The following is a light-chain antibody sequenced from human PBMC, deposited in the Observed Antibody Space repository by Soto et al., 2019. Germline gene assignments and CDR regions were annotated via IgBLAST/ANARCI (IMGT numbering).Light chain of an antibody. CDR3: QQVGRSPPSWT. J-gene: IGKJ1*01. CDR2: GAS. V-gene: IGKV3-20*01. Sequence: ETVLTQSPGTLSLSPGERATLSCRASQSVSSNYLAWYQQKPGQAPRLLIYGASTRATGIPDRFSGSGSGTDFTLTISRLEPEDFAVYYCQQVGRSPPSWTFGQGNKVEIK. CDR1: QSVSSNY.